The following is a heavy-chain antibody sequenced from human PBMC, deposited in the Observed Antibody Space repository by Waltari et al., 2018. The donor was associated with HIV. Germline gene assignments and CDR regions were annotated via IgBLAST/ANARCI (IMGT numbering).Heavy chain of an antibody. CDR3: ARDKTTYYYGSGVSY. CDR2: ISDYNGTT. Sequence: QVQLVQSGAEVKKPGASVKVSCEASGYTFTCSGISWVRQAPGQGLEWMGWISDYNGTTNYAQKLQGRVTMTTDTSTSTAYMELRSLRSDDTAVYYCARDKTTYYYGSGVSYWGQGTLVTVSS. CDR1: GYTFTCSG. J-gene: IGHJ4*02. V-gene: IGHV1-18*01. D-gene: IGHD3-10*01.